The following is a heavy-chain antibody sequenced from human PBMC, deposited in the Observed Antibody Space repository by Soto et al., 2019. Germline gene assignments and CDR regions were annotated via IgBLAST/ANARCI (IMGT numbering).Heavy chain of an antibody. V-gene: IGHV3-7*05. CDR1: GFTFSAYY. D-gene: IGHD6-19*01. J-gene: IGHJ4*02. Sequence: DVQLVESGGDLVQPGGSLRLSCAASGFTFSAYYMNWVRQAPGKGLEWVANINQDGSQKYYVDSVKGRFTISRDNAKSSLFLEMNSLRAEDTAIYYCTGGSGWDSEYWGQGTLVTVS. CDR2: INQDGSQK. CDR3: TGGSGWDSEY.